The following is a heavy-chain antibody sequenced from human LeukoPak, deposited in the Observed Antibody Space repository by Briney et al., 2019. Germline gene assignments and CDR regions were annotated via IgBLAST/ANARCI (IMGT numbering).Heavy chain of an antibody. J-gene: IGHJ4*02. D-gene: IGHD3-3*01. CDR1: GYTFTSYD. CDR2: MNPNSGNT. Sequence: GASVKVSCXASGYTFTSYDINWVRQATGQGLEWMGWMNPNSGNTGYAQKFQGRVTMTRNTSISTAYMELSSLRSEDTAVYYCARVYSLYYDFWSGYSATDYWGQGTLVTVSS. CDR3: ARVYSLYYDFWSGYSATDY. V-gene: IGHV1-8*01.